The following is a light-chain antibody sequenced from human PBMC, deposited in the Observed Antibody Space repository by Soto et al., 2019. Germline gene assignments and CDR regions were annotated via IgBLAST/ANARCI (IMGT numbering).Light chain of an antibody. Sequence: EIVLTQSPATLSLSPGERATLSCRASQSTNYLAWYQQNAGQAPRLLIYDASNRASGIPARFSGSGSGTDFTLTISSLEPEDSAFYFCQQRSNWPPITFGQGTRLEIK. CDR2: DAS. CDR3: QQRSNWPPIT. J-gene: IGKJ5*01. CDR1: QSTNY. V-gene: IGKV3-11*01.